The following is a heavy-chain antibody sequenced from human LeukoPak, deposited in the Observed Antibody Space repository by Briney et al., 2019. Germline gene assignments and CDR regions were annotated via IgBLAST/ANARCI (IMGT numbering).Heavy chain of an antibody. D-gene: IGHD3-3*01. J-gene: IGHJ4*02. CDR3: ASSSYDFWSGYLTHPYYFDY. Sequence: ASVKVSCKASGYTFTGYYMHWVRQAPGQGLEWMGWINPNSGGTNYAQKFQGRVTMTRDTSISTAYMELSRLGSDDTAVYYCASSSYDFWSGYLTHPYYFDYWGQGTLVTVSS. V-gene: IGHV1-2*02. CDR2: INPNSGGT. CDR1: GYTFTGYY.